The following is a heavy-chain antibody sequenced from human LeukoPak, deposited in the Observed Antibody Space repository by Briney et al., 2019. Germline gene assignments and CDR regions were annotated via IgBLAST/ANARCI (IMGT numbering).Heavy chain of an antibody. Sequence: GGSLRLSCAASGFTFSSYGMHWVRQAPGKGLEWVAVIWYDGSNKYYADSVKGRFTISRDNSKNTLYLQMNSPRAEDTAVYYCARDPPDSSGYLTGFDYWGQGTLVTVSS. CDR3: ARDPPDSSGYLTGFDY. V-gene: IGHV3-33*01. J-gene: IGHJ4*02. D-gene: IGHD3-22*01. CDR1: GFTFSSYG. CDR2: IWYDGSNK.